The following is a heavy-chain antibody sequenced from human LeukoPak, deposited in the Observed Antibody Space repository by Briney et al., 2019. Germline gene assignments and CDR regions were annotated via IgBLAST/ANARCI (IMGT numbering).Heavy chain of an antibody. J-gene: IGHJ4*02. V-gene: IGHV3-66*01. CDR1: GFTVSSNY. D-gene: IGHD3-10*01. CDR3: ARNSGSYYNDYFDY. Sequence: GGSLRLSCAASGFTVSSNYMSWVRQAPGKGLEWVLVIYSGGSTYYADSVKGRFTISRDNSKNTLYLQMNSLRAEDTAVYYCARNSGSYYNDYFDYWGQGTLVTVSS. CDR2: IYSGGST.